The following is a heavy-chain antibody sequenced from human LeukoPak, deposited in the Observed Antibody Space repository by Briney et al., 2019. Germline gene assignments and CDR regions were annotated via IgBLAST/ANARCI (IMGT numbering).Heavy chain of an antibody. V-gene: IGHV5-51*01. CDR2: IYPGDSDT. CDR3: ARRGTFDSSGYFEVDYLDY. Sequence: GESLKISCKGSGYSFTSYWIGWVRQMPGKGLEWMGIIYPGDSDTRYSPSFQGQVTISADKSISTAYLQWSSLKASDTAMYYCARRGTFDSSGYFEVDYLDYWGQGTLVTVSS. J-gene: IGHJ4*02. CDR1: GYSFTSYW. D-gene: IGHD3-22*01.